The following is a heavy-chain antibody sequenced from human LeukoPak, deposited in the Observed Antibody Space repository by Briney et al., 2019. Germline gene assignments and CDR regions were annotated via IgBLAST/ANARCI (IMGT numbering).Heavy chain of an antibody. V-gene: IGHV3-64*02. D-gene: IGHD3-22*01. CDR1: GFTFSSYA. CDR2: ISSNGGST. J-gene: IGHJ4*02. Sequence: GGSLRLSCAASGFTFSSYAMHWVRQAPGKGLEYVSVISSNGGSTYYADSVKGRFTISRDNSKNTLYLQMGSLRAEDMAVYYCARAPGYYDSSGYIWGQGTLVTVSS. CDR3: ARAPGYYDSSGYI.